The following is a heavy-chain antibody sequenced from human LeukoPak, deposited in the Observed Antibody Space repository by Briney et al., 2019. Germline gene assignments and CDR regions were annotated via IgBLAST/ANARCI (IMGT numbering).Heavy chain of an antibody. CDR2: IYTSGST. Sequence: SSETLSLTCTVSGGSISSYYWSWIRQPPGKGLEWIGYIYTSGSTNYNPSLKSRVTISVDTSKNQFSLKLSSVTAADTAVYYCARKYYYDSSGYGVDAFDIWGQGTMVTVSS. CDR1: GGSISSYY. V-gene: IGHV4-4*09. J-gene: IGHJ3*02. CDR3: ARKYYYDSSGYGVDAFDI. D-gene: IGHD3-22*01.